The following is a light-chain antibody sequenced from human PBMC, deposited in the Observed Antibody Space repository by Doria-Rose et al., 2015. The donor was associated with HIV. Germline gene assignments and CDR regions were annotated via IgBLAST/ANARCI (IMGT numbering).Light chain of an antibody. J-gene: IGKJ5*01. Sequence: TQSPGTLSLSPGERATLSCRASQRVKSSYLAWYQQKPCQAPMLLIYDASTRATGIPDRFSGSGSGTDFTLTISRLEPEDVAVYYCQQYGTSRGTFGQGTRLEIK. CDR2: DAS. CDR3: QQYGTSRGT. V-gene: IGKV3-20*01. CDR1: QRVKSSY.